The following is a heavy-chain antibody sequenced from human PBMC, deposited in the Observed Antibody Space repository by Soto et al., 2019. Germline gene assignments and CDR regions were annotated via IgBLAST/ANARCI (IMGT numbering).Heavy chain of an antibody. CDR1: GLTFSREW. J-gene: IGHJ4*02. D-gene: IGHD4-17*01. V-gene: IGHV3-7*02. CDR2: IKADSTDI. Sequence: PGGSLRLCCADSGLTFSREWMSWVRQAPVRGLEWVAHIKADSTDIYYVDSVKGRFTISRDNAKNSLYLQMNSLRVEDTAVYYCATIGNDYGDYLDRWGQGTPVTVSS. CDR3: ATIGNDYGDYLDR.